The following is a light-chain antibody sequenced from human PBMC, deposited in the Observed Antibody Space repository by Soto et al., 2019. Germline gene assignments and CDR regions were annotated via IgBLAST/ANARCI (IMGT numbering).Light chain of an antibody. CDR2: DAS. Sequence: DIQMTQSPSILSASVGDRVTITCRASQSIGGWLAWYQQKPGGAPKLLIYDASTLQHGVPFRFSGSGSATEFTLTISSLQPDDLATYYCQQYSTYPLIFGGGTRVEIK. J-gene: IGKJ4*01. V-gene: IGKV1-5*01. CDR3: QQYSTYPLI. CDR1: QSIGGW.